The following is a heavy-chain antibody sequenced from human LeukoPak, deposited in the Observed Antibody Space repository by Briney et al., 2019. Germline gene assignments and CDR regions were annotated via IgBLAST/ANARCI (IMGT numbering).Heavy chain of an antibody. V-gene: IGHV4-59*11. CDR3: ARDILTGCFGFDP. CDR1: GGSISSHD. CDR2: IYYSGTT. Sequence: PSETLSLTCTVSGGSISSHDWCWIRQPPGKGLEWIGYIYYSGTTNYNPSLKSRVTISLDTSKNQFSLKLNSVTAADTAVYYCARDILTGCFGFDPWGQGTRDRVSS. J-gene: IGHJ5*02. D-gene: IGHD3-9*01.